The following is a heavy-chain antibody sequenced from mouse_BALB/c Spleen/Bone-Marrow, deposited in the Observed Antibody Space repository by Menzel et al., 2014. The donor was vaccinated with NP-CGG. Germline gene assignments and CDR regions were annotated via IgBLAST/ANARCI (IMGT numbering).Heavy chain of an antibody. V-gene: IGHV1-5*01. J-gene: IGHJ1*01. CDR1: GYSFTSYW. Sequence: EVKLMESGTVLARPGASVKMSCKASGYSFTSYWMHWVKQRPGQGLEWIGAIYPGNSDTSYNQKFKGKAKLTAVTSASTAYMELSSLTNEDSVVYYCLGWYFDVWGAGTTVTVSS. CDR2: IYPGNSDT. D-gene: IGHD4-1*01. CDR3: LGWYFDV.